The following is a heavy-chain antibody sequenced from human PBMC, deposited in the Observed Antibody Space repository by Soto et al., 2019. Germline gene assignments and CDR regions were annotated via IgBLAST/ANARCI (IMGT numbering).Heavy chain of an antibody. CDR1: GDSIKNYY. V-gene: IGHV4-59*01. Sequence: SETLSLTCTVSGDSIKNYYLSWIRQPPGKGLEWIGYIYYSGNTNYNPSLKGRVTVSVDTSKNQFSLKVNSVTPADTAVYYCVRDLYTFGVLSDAAYNSFGPWGQGTQVTVYS. J-gene: IGHJ5*02. D-gene: IGHD3-3*01. CDR3: VRDLYTFGVLSDAAYNSFGP. CDR2: IYYSGNT.